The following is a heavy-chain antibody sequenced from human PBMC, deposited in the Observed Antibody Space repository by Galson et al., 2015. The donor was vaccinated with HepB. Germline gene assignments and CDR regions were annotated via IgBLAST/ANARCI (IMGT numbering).Heavy chain of an antibody. CDR2: ISSYNTNT. V-gene: IGHV1-18*01. J-gene: IGHJ4*02. CDR1: GYSYTNYG. D-gene: IGHD6-6*01. Sequence: QSGAEVKKPGASVKVSCKASGYSYTNYGISWMRQAPGQGLQWVGWISSYNTNTDYAQNLQGRVTMTTDISTSTAYMELRSLGSDDTAVYYCARGRYSNSCPDYWGQGTLVTVSS. CDR3: ARGRYSNSCPDY.